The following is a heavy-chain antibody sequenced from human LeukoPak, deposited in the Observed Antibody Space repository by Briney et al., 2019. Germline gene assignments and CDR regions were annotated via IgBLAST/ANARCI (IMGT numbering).Heavy chain of an antibody. CDR2: LSYDGSDK. V-gene: IGHV3-30-3*01. J-gene: IGHJ6*02. Sequence: GGSLRLSCAASGFTFSRYAMHWVRQAPGKGLEWVAGLSYDGSDKFHADSVKGRSTISGDNSKNTRYLQMNSLRGEDMAVYYCASVRGHSSADGMDVWGQGTTVTVSS. CDR1: GFTFSRYA. CDR3: ASVRGHSSADGMDV. D-gene: IGHD3-22*01.